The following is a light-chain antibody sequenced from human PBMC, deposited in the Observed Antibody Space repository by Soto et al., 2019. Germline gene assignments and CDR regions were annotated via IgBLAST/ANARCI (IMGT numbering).Light chain of an antibody. Sequence: QSVLTQPRSVSGSPGQSVTISCTGTSSDVGGYNYVSWYQQHPGKAPKVMIYDVSKRPSGVPDRFSGSKSGNTASLTIFGPQAEDEADYYCCSYAGIYTYWVFGGGTKLTVL. CDR3: CSYAGIYTYWV. CDR1: SSDVGGYNY. V-gene: IGLV2-11*01. CDR2: DVS. J-gene: IGLJ3*02.